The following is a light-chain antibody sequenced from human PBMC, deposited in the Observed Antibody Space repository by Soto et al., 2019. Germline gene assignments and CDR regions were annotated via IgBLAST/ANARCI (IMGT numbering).Light chain of an antibody. V-gene: IGKV3-20*01. CDR2: EAS. CDR3: QQYGSSTA. J-gene: IGKJ1*01. Sequence: EIVSTQSPDTLAVSREERATRACRASQTVRSNYLAWYRQSPGQPPRLLIYEASDRAPGIPDRFSGSGSGTDFTLTITKLEPEDFAVYYCQQYGSSTAFGQGTKVDIK. CDR1: QTVRSNY.